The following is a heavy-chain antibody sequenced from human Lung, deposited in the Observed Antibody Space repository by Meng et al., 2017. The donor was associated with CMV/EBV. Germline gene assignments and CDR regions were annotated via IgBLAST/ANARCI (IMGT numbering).Heavy chain of an antibody. V-gene: IGHV1-69*10. J-gene: IGHJ6*02. CDR2: IIPIFAIA. CDR1: GYAFTGYY. CDR3: AVYCGTTSCYDGYGMDV. D-gene: IGHD2-2*01. Sequence: SVKVSCKASGYAFTGYYIHWLRQAPGQGLEWMGGIIPIFAIANYAQSFRGRVTITADTSTSTGYMELSGLRSEDTAVYYCAVYCGTTSCYDGYGMDVWGQGTXVTVSS.